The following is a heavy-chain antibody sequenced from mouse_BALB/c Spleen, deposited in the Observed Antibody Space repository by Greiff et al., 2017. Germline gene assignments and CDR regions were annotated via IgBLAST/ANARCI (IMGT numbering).Heavy chain of an antibody. D-gene: IGHD1-1*01. Sequence: QVQLQQSGAELVRPGTSVKVSCKASGYAFTNYLIEWVKQRPGQGLEWIGVINPGSGGTNYNEKFKGKATLTADTSSSTAYMQLSSLTSDDSAVYWWARSGLYYGSSPFAYWGQGTLVTVAA. V-gene: IGHV1-54*03. J-gene: IGHJ3*01. CDR2: INPGSGGT. CDR1: GYAFTNYL. CDR3: ARSGLYYGSSPFAY.